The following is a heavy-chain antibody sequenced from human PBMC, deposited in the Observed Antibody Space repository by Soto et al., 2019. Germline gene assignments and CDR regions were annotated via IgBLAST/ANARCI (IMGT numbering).Heavy chain of an antibody. CDR2: INPRSGDT. V-gene: IGHV1-2*06. D-gene: IGHD1-26*01. CDR1: GYTFIGYY. J-gene: IGHJ5*02. Sequence: QVQLVQSGAEVKKPGASVKVSCKASGYTFIGYYIHWVRQAPGQGPEWMGRINPRSGDTTYAQKFQGRPTMTRDTSISTAYMELSSLRSDDTAVYYCGRDGVGATPLGWFDPWGQGSLVTVSS. CDR3: GRDGVGATPLGWFDP.